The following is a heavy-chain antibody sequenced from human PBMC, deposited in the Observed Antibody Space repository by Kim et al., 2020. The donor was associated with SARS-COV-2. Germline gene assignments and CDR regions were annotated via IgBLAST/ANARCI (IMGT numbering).Heavy chain of an antibody. CDR3: ARDRVVSTMVRGVIYYYGMDV. J-gene: IGHJ6*02. Sequence: SVKVSCKASGGTFSSYAISWVRQAPGQGLEWMGGIIPIFGTANYAQKFQGRVTITADESTSTAYMELSSLRSEDTAVYYCARDRVVSTMVRGVIYYYGMDVWGQGTTVTVSS. V-gene: IGHV1-69*13. CDR1: GGTFSSYA. CDR2: IIPIFGTA. D-gene: IGHD3-10*01.